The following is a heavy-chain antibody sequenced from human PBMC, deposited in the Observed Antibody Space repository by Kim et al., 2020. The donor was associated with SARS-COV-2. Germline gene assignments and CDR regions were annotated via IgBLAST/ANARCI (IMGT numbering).Heavy chain of an antibody. D-gene: IGHD3-22*01. V-gene: IGHV3-48*03. J-gene: IGHJ6*02. CDR3: AWYDYYESSDHYYYFGMEV. CDR1: GFTFSSYE. CDR2: ISGSGSTI. Sequence: GGSLRLSCAASGFTFSSYEMNWVRQAPGKGLEWVSYISGSGSTIYYADSVKGRFTDSRDNAKNSLYLQMNSLRAEDTAVYYCAWYDYYESSDHYYYFGMEVWGQGTTVTVAS.